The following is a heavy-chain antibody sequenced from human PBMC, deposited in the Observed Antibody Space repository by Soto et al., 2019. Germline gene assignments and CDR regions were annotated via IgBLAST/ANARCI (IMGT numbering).Heavy chain of an antibody. D-gene: IGHD4-17*01. V-gene: IGHV2-5*02. J-gene: IGHJ4*02. Sequence: SGPSGEPTQTLTLTCTFSGVSLTTNRVVVGGVRQPPGKAPSWLAFIYGDDDKRYSPSLWSRLTITKDTSKNQVVLTMTNLDPVDTATYYCVHRTTVTSDDYWGRGTLVTVS. CDR3: VHRTTVTSDDY. CDR1: GVSLTTNRVV. CDR2: IYGDDDK.